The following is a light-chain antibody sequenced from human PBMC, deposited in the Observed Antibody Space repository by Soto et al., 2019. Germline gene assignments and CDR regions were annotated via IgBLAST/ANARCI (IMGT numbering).Light chain of an antibody. CDR1: QGVSVY. CDR3: QQRSNWSPPFT. Sequence: EVVLTQSPATLSLSPGERATLSCRASQGVSVYLAWYQQRPGQAPRLLIYDAIHRATGIPARFSGSGSGTDFSLTISSLEPEDFAVYYCQQRSNWSPPFTFGGGTKLEIK. J-gene: IGKJ2*01. V-gene: IGKV3-11*01. CDR2: DAI.